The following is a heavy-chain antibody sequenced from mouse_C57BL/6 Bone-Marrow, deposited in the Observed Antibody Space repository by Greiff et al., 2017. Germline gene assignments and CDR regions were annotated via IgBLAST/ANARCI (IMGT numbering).Heavy chain of an antibody. CDR1: GFTFSDYY. Sequence: EVKLMESGGGLVQPGGSLKLSCAASGFTFSDYYMYWVRQTPEKRLEWVAYISNGGGSTYYPDTVKGRFTLSRDNAKNTLYLQMSRLTSEDTAMYYCARGTYYDGSRRYFDVWGTGTTVTVSS. CDR2: ISNGGGST. J-gene: IGHJ1*03. D-gene: IGHD1-1*01. V-gene: IGHV5-12*01. CDR3: ARGTYYDGSRRYFDV.